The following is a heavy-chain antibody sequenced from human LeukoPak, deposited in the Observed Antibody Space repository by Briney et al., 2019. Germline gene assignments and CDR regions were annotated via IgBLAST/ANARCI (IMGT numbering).Heavy chain of an antibody. CDR1: GFTFDDYA. Sequence: PGGSLRLSCAASGFTFDDYAMHWVRQAPGKGLEWVSLISGDGGSTYYADSVKGRFTISRDNAKNSLYLQMNSLRAEDTAVYYCATRFWSGYSPFDYWGQGTLVTVSS. V-gene: IGHV3-43*02. D-gene: IGHD3-3*01. CDR2: ISGDGGST. J-gene: IGHJ4*02. CDR3: ATRFWSGYSPFDY.